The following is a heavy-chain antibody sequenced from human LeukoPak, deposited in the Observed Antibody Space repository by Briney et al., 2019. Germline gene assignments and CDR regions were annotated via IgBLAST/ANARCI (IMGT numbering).Heavy chain of an antibody. CDR3: AKDESGWYGVKPFDY. CDR2: ISGSGGST. D-gene: IGHD6-19*01. V-gene: IGHV3-23*01. CDR1: GFIFSSYA. J-gene: IGHJ4*02. Sequence: GGSLRLSCEASGFIFSSYAMSWVRQAPGKGLEWVSAISGSGGSTYYADSVKGRFTISRDNSKNTQYLQMNSLRAEDTAVYYCAKDESGWYGVKPFDYWGQGTLVTVSS.